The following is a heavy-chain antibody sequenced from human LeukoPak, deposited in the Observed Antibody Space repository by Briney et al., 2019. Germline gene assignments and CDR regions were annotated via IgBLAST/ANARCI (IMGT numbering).Heavy chain of an antibody. V-gene: IGHV5-10-1*01. D-gene: IGHD4-17*01. J-gene: IGHJ6*02. CDR1: GYSFTSYW. Sequence: PGESLKISGQGSGYSFTSYWISWVRQLPGKGLEWMGRIDPSDSYTNYSPSFQGHVTISADKSISTAYLQWSSLKASDTAMYYCARQTVTTDYYGLDVWGQGTTVTVSS. CDR3: ARQTVTTDYYGLDV. CDR2: IDPSDSYT.